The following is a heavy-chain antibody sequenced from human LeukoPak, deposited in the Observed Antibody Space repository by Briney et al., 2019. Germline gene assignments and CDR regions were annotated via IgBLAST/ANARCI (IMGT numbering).Heavy chain of an antibody. CDR3: AREGYCSSTSCYNGPHDY. V-gene: IGHV3-7*01. Sequence: PGGSLRLSCAASRFTFGSYWMSWVRQAPGKGLEWVANIKQDGSEKYYVDSVKGRFTISRDNAKNSLYLQMNSLRAEDTAVYYCAREGYCSSTSCYNGPHDYWGQGTLVTVSS. D-gene: IGHD2-2*02. J-gene: IGHJ4*02. CDR2: IKQDGSEK. CDR1: RFTFGSYW.